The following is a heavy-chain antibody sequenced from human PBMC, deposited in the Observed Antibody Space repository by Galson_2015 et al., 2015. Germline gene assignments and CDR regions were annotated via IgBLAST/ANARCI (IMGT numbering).Heavy chain of an antibody. V-gene: IGHV1-69*01. CDR3: ARDRGSGSWYVGVRNWFDP. CDR2: IPIFGTA. Sequence: IPIFGTANYAQKFQGRVTITADESTSTAYMELSSLRSEDTAVYYCARDRGSGSWYVGVRNWFDPWGQGTLVTVSS. J-gene: IGHJ5*02. D-gene: IGHD6-13*01.